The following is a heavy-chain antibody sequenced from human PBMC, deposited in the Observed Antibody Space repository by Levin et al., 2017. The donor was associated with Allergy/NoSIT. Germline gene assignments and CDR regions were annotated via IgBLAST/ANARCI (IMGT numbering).Heavy chain of an antibody. V-gene: IGHV3-48*03. J-gene: IGHJ6*02. CDR3: AREGVGRYYYYYNMDV. CDR1: GFTFSSYE. Sequence: GESLKISCAASGFTFSSYEMNWVRQAPGKGLEWVSYISTSGDTIHYADSVKGRFTVSRDNSKNSLFLQMNSLRAEDTAIYYCAREGVGRYYYYYNMDVWGQGTTVTVSS. D-gene: IGHD1-26*01. CDR2: ISTSGDTI.